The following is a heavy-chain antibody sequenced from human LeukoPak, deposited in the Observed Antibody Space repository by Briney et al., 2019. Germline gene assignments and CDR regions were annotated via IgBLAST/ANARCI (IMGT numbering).Heavy chain of an antibody. J-gene: IGHJ6*02. D-gene: IGHD4/OR15-4a*01. Sequence: SETLSLTCTVSGGSISYYYWSWIRQSPGKGLEWIGYIYYSGTTNYNPSLKSRVTISVDTSKNQFSLQLRSVTAADSAVYYCAREDPQTRVPEGMDVWGQGTTVTVSS. V-gene: IGHV4-59*01. CDR2: IYYSGTT. CDR3: AREDPQTRVPEGMDV. CDR1: GGSISYYY.